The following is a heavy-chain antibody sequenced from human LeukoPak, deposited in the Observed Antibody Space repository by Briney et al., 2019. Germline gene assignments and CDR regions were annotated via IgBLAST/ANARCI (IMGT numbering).Heavy chain of an antibody. Sequence: LPGGSLILSCAASGFTFSYYALHWVRQAPGKGPEWVSIISFDGRSQYYPDSVKGRFTISRDNSKNTLYLQMNGLRAEDTAVYYCARDGGGTRDLYYFDSWGQGTLVTVSS. J-gene: IGHJ4*02. V-gene: IGHV3-30-3*01. CDR3: ARDGGGTRDLYYFDS. CDR2: ISFDGRSQ. D-gene: IGHD1-26*01. CDR1: GFTFSYYA.